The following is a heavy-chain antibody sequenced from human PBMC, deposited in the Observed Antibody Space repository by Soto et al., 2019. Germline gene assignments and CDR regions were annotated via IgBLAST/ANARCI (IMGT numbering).Heavy chain of an antibody. Sequence: QLQLQESGSGLVKPSQTLSLTCSVSGASITSGSYSWSWVRQAPGKGLEWFGNIHVSGYTSFNPSIKGRVSMSVATSKNQFSLNLMSVTAADTAVYYCARGGALRPNCHVPLDPWGRGSLVTVSS. CDR1: GASITSGSYS. CDR2: IHVSGYT. D-gene: IGHD2-21*01. J-gene: IGHJ5*02. V-gene: IGHV4-30-2*01. CDR3: ARGGALRPNCHVPLDP.